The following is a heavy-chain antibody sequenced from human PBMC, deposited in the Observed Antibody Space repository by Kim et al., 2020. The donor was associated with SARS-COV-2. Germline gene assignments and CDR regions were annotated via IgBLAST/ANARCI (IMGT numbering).Heavy chain of an antibody. Sequence: GGSLRLSCAASGFTFSSYAMSWVRQAPGKGLEWVSAISGSGGSTYYADSVKGRFTISRDNSKNTLYLQMNSLRAEDTAVYYCASTGIAAGDAFDIWGQGTMVTVSS. CDR3: ASTGIAAGDAFDI. CDR2: ISGSGGST. J-gene: IGHJ3*02. CDR1: GFTFSSYA. V-gene: IGHV3-23*01. D-gene: IGHD6-13*01.